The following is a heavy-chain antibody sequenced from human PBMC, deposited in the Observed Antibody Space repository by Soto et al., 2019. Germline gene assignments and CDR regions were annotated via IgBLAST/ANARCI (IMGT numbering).Heavy chain of an antibody. V-gene: IGHV4-4*07. Sequence: SETLSLTCNVSGGSIRSYYWSWIRQPAGKALEWIGRIYTSGTTNYNPSLKSRATMLIDTPKNQFSLILSSVTAADTAVYYCAREGASGFGMDVWGQGTTVTVSS. J-gene: IGHJ6*02. CDR3: AREGASGFGMDV. CDR2: IYTSGTT. CDR1: GGSIRSYY. D-gene: IGHD1-26*01.